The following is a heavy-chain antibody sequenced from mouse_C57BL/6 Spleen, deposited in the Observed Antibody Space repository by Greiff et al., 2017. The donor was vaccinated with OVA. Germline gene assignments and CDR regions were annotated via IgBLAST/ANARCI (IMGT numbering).Heavy chain of an antibody. CDR3: ARDGAWFAY. J-gene: IGHJ3*01. V-gene: IGHV1-59*01. CDR2: IDPSDSYT. Sequence: VKLQQPGAELVRPGTSVKLSCKASGYTFTSYWMHWVKQRPGQGLEWIGVIDPSDSYTNYNQKFKGKATLTVDTSSSTAYMQLSSLTSEDSAVYYCARDGAWFAYWGQGTLVTVSA. CDR1: GYTFTSYW.